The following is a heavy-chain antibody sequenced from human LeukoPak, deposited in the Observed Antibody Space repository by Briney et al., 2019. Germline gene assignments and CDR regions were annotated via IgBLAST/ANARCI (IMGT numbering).Heavy chain of an antibody. V-gene: IGHV4-34*01. J-gene: IGHJ4*02. D-gene: IGHD4-17*01. Sequence: SETLSLTCAVYGGSFSGYYWSWIRQPPGKGLEWIGEINHSGSTNYNPSLKSRVTISVDTSKNQFSLKLSSVTAADTAVYYRARGPLPYGDFDYWGQGTLVTVSS. CDR1: GGSFSGYY. CDR3: ARGPLPYGDFDY. CDR2: INHSGST.